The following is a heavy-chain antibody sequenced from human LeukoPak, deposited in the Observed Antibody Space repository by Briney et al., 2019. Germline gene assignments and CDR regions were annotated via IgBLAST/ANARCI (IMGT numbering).Heavy chain of an antibody. J-gene: IGHJ4*02. D-gene: IGHD6-13*01. CDR2: ISGGGSST. V-gene: IGHV3-23*01. CDR1: GFTFSSYA. Sequence: GGSLRLSCAASGFTFSSYAMTWVRQTPGKGLEWVSAISGGGSSTYFADSVKGRFTISRDNSRNTLYLQMNSLRDEDTAIYYCAKLRRGAAAGEFDYRGQGTLVTVSS. CDR3: AKLRRGAAAGEFDY.